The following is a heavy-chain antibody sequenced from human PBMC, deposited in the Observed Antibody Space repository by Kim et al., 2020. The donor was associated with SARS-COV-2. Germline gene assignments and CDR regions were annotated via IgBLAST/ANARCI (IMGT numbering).Heavy chain of an antibody. CDR2: INHSGST. CDR1: GGSFSGYY. CDR3: ARRLLALGTKGIDS. D-gene: IGHD3-3*02. Sequence: SETLSLTCAVYGGSFSGYYWSWIRQPPGKGLEWVAEINHSGSTNYNPSLKSRFTISVDTSKNQFSLRMISVTAADTAIYYCARRLLALGTKGIDSWGQGTLAT. J-gene: IGHJ4*02. V-gene: IGHV4-34*01.